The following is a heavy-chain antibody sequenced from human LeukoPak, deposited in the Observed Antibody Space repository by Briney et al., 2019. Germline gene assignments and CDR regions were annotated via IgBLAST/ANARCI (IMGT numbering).Heavy chain of an antibody. J-gene: IGHJ6*03. CDR1: GFTFSSYA. D-gene: IGHD1-26*01. CDR2: ISYDGSNK. Sequence: GGSLRLSCAASGFTFSSYAMHWVRQAPGKGLEWVAVISYDGSNKYYADSVKGRFTISRDNSKNTLYLQMNSLRAEDTAVYYCTREGSWELNHYYYYYMDVWGKGTTVTVSS. V-gene: IGHV3-30-3*01. CDR3: TREGSWELNHYYYYYMDV.